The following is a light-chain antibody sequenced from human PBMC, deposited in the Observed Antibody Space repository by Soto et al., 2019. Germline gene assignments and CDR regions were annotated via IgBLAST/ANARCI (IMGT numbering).Light chain of an antibody. J-gene: IGKJ5*01. Sequence: EIVLTQSPGTLSLSPGERATLSCRASQSVSSSYLAWYQQKPGQPPRLLIYGASSRATGIPDRFSGSGSGTDFTLTISRLEPEDFAVYYCQQRSTWPPITFGQGTRLEIK. CDR2: GAS. CDR3: QQRSTWPPIT. V-gene: IGKV3D-20*02. CDR1: QSVSSSY.